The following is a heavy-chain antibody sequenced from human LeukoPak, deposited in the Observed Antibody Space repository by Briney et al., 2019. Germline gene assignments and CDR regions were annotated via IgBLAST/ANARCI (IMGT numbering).Heavy chain of an antibody. CDR2: INPSGGST. V-gene: IGHV1-46*01. CDR3: ARGAINGEVEIAVAGTPPNYYYYGMDV. D-gene: IGHD6-19*01. Sequence: ASVKVSCKASGYTFTSYYMHWVRQAPGQGLEWMGIINPSGGSTSYAQKFQGRVTMTRDTSTSTVYMELSSLRSEDTAVYYCARGAINGEVEIAVAGTPPNYYYYGMDVWGQGTTVTVSS. CDR1: GYTFTSYY. J-gene: IGHJ6*02.